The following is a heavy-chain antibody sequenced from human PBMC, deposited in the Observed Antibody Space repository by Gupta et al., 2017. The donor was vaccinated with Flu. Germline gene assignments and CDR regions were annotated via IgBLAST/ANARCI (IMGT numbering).Heavy chain of an antibody. CDR2: IKSKTDGGTT. J-gene: IGHJ4*02. CDR1: GFTFSNAW. V-gene: IGHV3-15*01. D-gene: IGHD5-12*01. CDR3: TTGTHIVATIQSIGY. Sequence: EVQLVESGGGLVKPGGSLRLSCAASGFTFSNAWMSWVRQAPGKGLEWVGRIKSKTDGGTTDYAAPVKGRFTISRDDSKNTLYLQMNSLKTEDTAVYYCTTGTHIVATIQSIGYWGQGTLVTVSS.